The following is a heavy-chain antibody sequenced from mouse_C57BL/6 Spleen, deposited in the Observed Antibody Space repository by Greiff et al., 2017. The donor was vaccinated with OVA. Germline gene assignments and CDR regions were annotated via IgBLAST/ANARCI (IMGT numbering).Heavy chain of an antibody. J-gene: IGHJ3*01. CDR2: IDPSASYT. V-gene: IGHV1-59*01. CDR3: ARPYDYDVAWFAY. CDR1: GYTFTSYW. Sequence: VQLQQPGAELVRPGTSVKLSCKASGYTFTSYWIHWVKQSPGQGLEWIGVIDPSASYTNYNQKSKGKATLTVDTSSSTAYMQLSSLTSEDSAVYYCARPYDYDVAWFAYWGQGTLVTVSS. D-gene: IGHD2-4*01.